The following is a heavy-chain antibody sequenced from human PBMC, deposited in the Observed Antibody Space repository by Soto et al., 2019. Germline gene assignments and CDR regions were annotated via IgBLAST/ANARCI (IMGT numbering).Heavy chain of an antibody. J-gene: IGHJ4*02. V-gene: IGHV3-30*04. CDR1: GFTFNTYA. CDR2: ISYDGSNK. Sequence: HPGGSLRLSCAASGFTFNTYAMHWVRQVPGKGLEWVALISYDGSNKYYADSVKGRFTISRDNSKNTLYLQMNSLRAEDTAVYYCGTRYYYDSSGYPRLGFDYWGQGTLVTVSS. CDR3: GTRYYYDSSGYPRLGFDY. D-gene: IGHD3-22*01.